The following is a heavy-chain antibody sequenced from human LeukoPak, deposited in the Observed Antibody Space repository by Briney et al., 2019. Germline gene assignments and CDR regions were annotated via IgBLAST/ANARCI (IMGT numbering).Heavy chain of an antibody. Sequence: SETLSLTCPVSGGSISSSSYYWGWIRQPPGKGLEWFGRIYYSGSTYYNPSLKSRVTISVDTSKNQFSLKLSSVTAADTAVYYCARTGYSSGWYYFDYWGQGTLVTVSS. CDR2: IYYSGST. V-gene: IGHV4-39*01. CDR1: GGSISSSSYY. D-gene: IGHD6-19*01. CDR3: ARTGYSSGWYYFDY. J-gene: IGHJ4*02.